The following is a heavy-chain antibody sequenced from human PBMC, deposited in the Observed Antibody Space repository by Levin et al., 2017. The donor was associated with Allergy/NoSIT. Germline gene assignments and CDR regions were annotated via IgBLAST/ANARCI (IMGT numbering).Heavy chain of an antibody. J-gene: IGHJ3*02. CDR3: ARETYSSGWFDAFDI. Sequence: AASVKVSCAASGFTFSSYWMHWVRQAPGKGLVWVSRINSDGSSTSYADSVKGRFTISRDNAKNTLYLQMNSLRAEDTAVYYCARETYSSGWFDAFDIWGQGTMVTVSS. CDR1: GFTFSSYW. D-gene: IGHD6-19*01. V-gene: IGHV3-74*01. CDR2: INSDGSST.